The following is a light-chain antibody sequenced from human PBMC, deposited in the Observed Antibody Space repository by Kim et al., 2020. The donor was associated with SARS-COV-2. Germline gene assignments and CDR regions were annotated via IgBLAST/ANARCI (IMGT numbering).Light chain of an antibody. Sequence: QSVLTQPPSVSGAPGQRVTISCTGSSSNIGADYDVHWYQYLPGTVPKLLIYSNSNRPSGVPDRFSGSKSGTSASLAITGLQAEDEADYYCQSYDSSLRGWVFGGGTQLTVL. J-gene: IGLJ3*02. CDR2: SNS. CDR1: SSNIGADYD. V-gene: IGLV1-40*01. CDR3: QSYDSSLRGWV.